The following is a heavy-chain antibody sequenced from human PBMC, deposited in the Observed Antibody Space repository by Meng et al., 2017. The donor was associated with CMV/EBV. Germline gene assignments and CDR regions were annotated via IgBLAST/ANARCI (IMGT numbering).Heavy chain of an antibody. Sequence: GGSLRLSCAASGFTFSSYAMSWVRQAPGKGLEWVSAISGSGGSTYYADSVKGRFTISRDNAKNSLYLQMNSLRAEDTAVYYCARDWGGTSFKHLPHNDYWGQGTLVTVSS. J-gene: IGHJ4*02. CDR3: ARDWGGTSFKHLPHNDY. CDR1: GFTFSSYA. D-gene: IGHD3-16*01. V-gene: IGHV3-23*01. CDR2: ISGSGGST.